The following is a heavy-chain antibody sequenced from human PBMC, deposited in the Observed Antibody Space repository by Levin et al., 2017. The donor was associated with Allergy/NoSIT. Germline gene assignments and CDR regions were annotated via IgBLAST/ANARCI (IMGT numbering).Heavy chain of an antibody. V-gene: IGHV4-31*03. Sequence: TASETLSLTCKVSGDSIDRGEHYWSWLRQRPGKGLEWLGFVSYSGTTNNNPSLNIRLSISVDTSKNEFFLRLYSVTAAATAVYYCARDSETSTWSWFDYWGQGAQVTVSS. J-gene: IGHJ4*02. CDR2: VSYSGTT. CDR3: ARDSETSTWSWFDY. CDR1: GDSIDRGEHY. D-gene: IGHD6-13*01.